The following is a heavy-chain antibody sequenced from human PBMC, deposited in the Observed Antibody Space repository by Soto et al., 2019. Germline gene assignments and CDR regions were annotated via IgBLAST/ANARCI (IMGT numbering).Heavy chain of an antibody. CDR3: ARDGVRGVITVYNYYAMDC. D-gene: IGHD3-10*01. Sequence: QVQLQESGPGLVKSSGTLSLTCAVSGGSISSRNWWTWVSQPPGKGLEWIGEIYHSGSTNYNTSHKSRLLLSVTKSKKQFALKRSSVTAADTAVYYCARDGVRGVITVYNYYAMDCWCQWTTVTVSS. CDR2: IYHSGST. CDR1: GGSISSRNW. J-gene: IGHJ6*02. V-gene: IGHV4-4*02.